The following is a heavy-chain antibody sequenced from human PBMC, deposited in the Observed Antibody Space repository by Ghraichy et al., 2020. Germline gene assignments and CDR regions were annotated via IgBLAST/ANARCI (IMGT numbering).Heavy chain of an antibody. Sequence: ASVKVSCKASGYTFTSYGISWVRQAPGQGLEWMGWISAYNGNTNYAQKLQGRVTMTTDTSTSTAYMELRSLRSDDTAVYYCAREVDYDFWSGHFYGMDVWGQGTTVTVSS. CDR2: ISAYNGNT. CDR3: AREVDYDFWSGHFYGMDV. V-gene: IGHV1-18*01. D-gene: IGHD3-3*01. J-gene: IGHJ6*02. CDR1: GYTFTSYG.